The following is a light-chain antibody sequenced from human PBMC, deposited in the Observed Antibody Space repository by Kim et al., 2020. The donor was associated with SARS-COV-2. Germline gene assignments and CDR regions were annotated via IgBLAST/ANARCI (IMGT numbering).Light chain of an antibody. Sequence: ALGQTVRITCQGESLRSYYASWYQQKPGQAPVLVIYGKNNRPSGIPDRFSGSSSGNTASLTITGAQAEDEADYYCNSRDSSGNLWVFGGGTQLTVL. J-gene: IGLJ3*02. CDR1: SLRSYY. CDR2: GKN. V-gene: IGLV3-19*01. CDR3: NSRDSSGNLWV.